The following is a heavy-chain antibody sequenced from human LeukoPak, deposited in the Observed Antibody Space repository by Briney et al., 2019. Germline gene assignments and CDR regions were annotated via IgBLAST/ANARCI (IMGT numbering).Heavy chain of an antibody. V-gene: IGHV1-2*06. Sequence: GASVKVSXKASGYTFTGYYMHWVRQAPGQGLEWIGRINPNSGGTNYAQKFQGRVTMTRDTSISTAYMELSRLRSDDTAVYYCAREPTYYDFWSGQPNWFDPWGQGTLVTVSS. D-gene: IGHD3-3*01. CDR3: AREPTYYDFWSGQPNWFDP. CDR2: INPNSGGT. CDR1: GYTFTGYY. J-gene: IGHJ5*02.